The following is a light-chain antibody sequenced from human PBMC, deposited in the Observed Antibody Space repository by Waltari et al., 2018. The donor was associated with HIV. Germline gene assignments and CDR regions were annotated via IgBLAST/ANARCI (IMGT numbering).Light chain of an antibody. Sequence: QSALTQPRSVSGSPGQSVTISCTGTSSDVGVYHYVSWYQQHPGKAPKLMIYDVSKRPSGVPDRFSGSKSGNTASLTISGLQAEDEADYYCCSYAGSYTLVFGGGTKLTVL. CDR1: SSDVGVYHY. CDR2: DVS. CDR3: CSYAGSYTLV. V-gene: IGLV2-11*01. J-gene: IGLJ2*01.